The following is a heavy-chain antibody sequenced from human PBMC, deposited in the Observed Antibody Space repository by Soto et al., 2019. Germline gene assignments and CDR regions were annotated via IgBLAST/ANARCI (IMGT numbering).Heavy chain of an antibody. Sequence: SETLSLTCTVSGGSISSGGYYWSWIRQHPGKGLEWIGYIYYSGSTYYNPSLKSRVTISVDTSKNQFSLKLSSVTAADTAVYYCARGSSGYTVDYWGQGTLVTVSS. CDR1: GGSISSGGYY. V-gene: IGHV4-31*03. CDR2: IYYSGST. J-gene: IGHJ4*02. D-gene: IGHD3-22*01. CDR3: ARGSSGYTVDY.